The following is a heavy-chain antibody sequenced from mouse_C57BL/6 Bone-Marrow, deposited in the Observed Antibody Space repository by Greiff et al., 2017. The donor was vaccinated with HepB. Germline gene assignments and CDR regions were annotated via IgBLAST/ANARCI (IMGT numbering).Heavy chain of an antibody. V-gene: IGHV1-64*01. J-gene: IGHJ3*01. D-gene: IGHD2-1*01. CDR2: IHPSSGST. CDR3: ARRAIYYGNSWFAY. CDR1: GYTFTSYW. Sequence: QVQLQQPGAELVKPGASVKLSCKASGYTFTSYWMHWVKQRPGQGLEWIGMIHPSSGSTNYNEKFKSKATLTVDKSSSTAYMQLSSLPSEDSAFYYCARRAIYYGNSWFAYWGQGTLVTVSA.